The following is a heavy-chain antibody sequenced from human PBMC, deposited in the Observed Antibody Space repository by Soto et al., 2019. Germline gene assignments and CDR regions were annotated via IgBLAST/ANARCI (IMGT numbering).Heavy chain of an antibody. CDR2: ISYDGSKK. D-gene: IGHD3-22*01. J-gene: IGHJ4*02. Sequence: PGGSLRLSCAASGFTLSNYGMHWVRQAPGKGLEWVATISYDGSKKDYADSVKGRFTISRDNSKNALYLQMNNLRVEDTAVYYCARLHYDSSGYFHYWGQGTLVTVSS. CDR3: ARLHYDSSGYFHY. CDR1: GFTLSNYG. V-gene: IGHV3-30-3*01.